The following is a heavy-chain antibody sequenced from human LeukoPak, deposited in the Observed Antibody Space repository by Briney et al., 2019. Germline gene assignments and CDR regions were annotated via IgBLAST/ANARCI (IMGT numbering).Heavy chain of an antibody. CDR1: GYTFTSYA. J-gene: IGHJ5*02. Sequence: ASVKVSCKASGYTFTSYAMHWVRQAPGQRLEWMGWINAGNGNTKYSQKFQGRVTITRDTSASTAYMELSSLRSEDTAEYYCARAWRRGHFLHTWFDPWGQGTLVTVSS. CDR3: ARAWRRGHFLHTWFDP. CDR2: INAGNGNT. D-gene: IGHD2/OR15-2a*01. V-gene: IGHV1-3*01.